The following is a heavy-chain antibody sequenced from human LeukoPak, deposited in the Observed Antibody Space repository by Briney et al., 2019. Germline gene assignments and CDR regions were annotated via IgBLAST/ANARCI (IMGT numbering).Heavy chain of an antibody. CDR3: ARGPPPRRNYDSRGYYSYYFDY. Sequence: GASVKVSCKASGYTFTSYGISWVRQAPGQGLEWMGWISAYNGNTHYAQKLQGRVTMTTDTSTSPVYMELRSLRSDDTAVYYCARGPPPRRNYDSRGYYSYYFDYWGQGTLVTVSS. J-gene: IGHJ4*02. D-gene: IGHD3-22*01. V-gene: IGHV1-18*01. CDR2: ISAYNGNT. CDR1: GYTFTSYG.